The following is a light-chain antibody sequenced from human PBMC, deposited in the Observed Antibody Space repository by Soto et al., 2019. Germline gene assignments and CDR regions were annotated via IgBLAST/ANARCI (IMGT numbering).Light chain of an antibody. Sequence: EIVLTQSPGTLSLSPGERATLSCTASQSVSSSYIAWYQQKPGQAPRLLIYGASSRATGIPDRFSGSGSGTDFTLTISKLEPEDFGVYFCQQYGSSPLTFGGGTKVEIK. V-gene: IGKV3-20*01. CDR2: GAS. CDR3: QQYGSSPLT. CDR1: QSVSSSY. J-gene: IGKJ4*01.